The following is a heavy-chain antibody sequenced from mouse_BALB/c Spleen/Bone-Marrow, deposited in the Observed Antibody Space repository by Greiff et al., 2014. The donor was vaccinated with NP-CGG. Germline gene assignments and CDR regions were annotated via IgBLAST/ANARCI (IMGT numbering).Heavy chain of an antibody. J-gene: IGHJ4*01. CDR1: GFTFSDFY. CDR3: ARSGERYGAMDY. Sequence: EVKLMESGGGLVKPGGSLKLSCAASGFTFSDFYMFWFRQTPEKRLEWVATISNGGTYTYYPDSVKGRFTISGDNAKNNLYLQMSSLKSEDTAMYYCARSGERYGAMDYWGQGTSVTVTS. CDR2: ISNGGTYT. D-gene: IGHD1-1*02. V-gene: IGHV5-4*02.